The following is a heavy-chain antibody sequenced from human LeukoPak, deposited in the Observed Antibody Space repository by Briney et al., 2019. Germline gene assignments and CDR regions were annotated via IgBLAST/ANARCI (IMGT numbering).Heavy chain of an antibody. CDR2: IYYSGRT. Sequence: SENLSLTCTIFGDSVSRSDSYRDWLRQPPGKGLEWIGTIYYSGRTYYSPSLKSRVTLSIDMSNNQFSLILSSVTAADTALYFCARRRYYDSSGYLEWGQGTLVTVSS. J-gene: IGHJ1*01. CDR1: GDSVSRSDSY. V-gene: IGHV4-39*01. CDR3: ARRRYYDSSGYLE. D-gene: IGHD3-22*01.